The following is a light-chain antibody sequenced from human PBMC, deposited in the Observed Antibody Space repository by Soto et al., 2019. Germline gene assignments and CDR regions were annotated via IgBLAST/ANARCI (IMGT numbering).Light chain of an antibody. J-gene: IGLJ3*02. CDR2: EVS. Sequence: QSALTQPASVSGSPGQSITISCTGTSTDVGAYNFVSWYQHHPGKAPKLMIFEVSNRPSGVSNRFSGSKSGTTASLTISGLQAEDEGDYYCSSYTSSSTLVFGGGTKVTVL. V-gene: IGLV2-14*01. CDR1: STDVGAYNF. CDR3: SSYTSSSTLV.